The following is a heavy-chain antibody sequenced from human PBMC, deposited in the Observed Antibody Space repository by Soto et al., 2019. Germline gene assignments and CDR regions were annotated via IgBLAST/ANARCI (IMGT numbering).Heavy chain of an antibody. J-gene: IGHJ4*02. Sequence: QVQLVQSGAEVKKPGSSVKVSCKASGYTFTSYYMHWVRQAPGQGLEWMGIINPSGGSTSYAQKCQGRVTMTRDTSTSTVYMELSSLRSEDTAVYYCARDKEEGDSSGYYLAWWGQGTLVTVSS. CDR2: INPSGGST. D-gene: IGHD3-22*01. CDR1: GYTFTSYY. CDR3: ARDKEEGDSSGYYLAW. V-gene: IGHV1-46*01.